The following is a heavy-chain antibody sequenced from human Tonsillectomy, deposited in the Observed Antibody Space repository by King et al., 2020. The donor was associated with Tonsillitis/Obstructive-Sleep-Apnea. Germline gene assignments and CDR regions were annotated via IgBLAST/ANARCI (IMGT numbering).Heavy chain of an antibody. CDR3: TTEVGGYSGNREYYYYYMDV. CDR1: GFIFSNAW. D-gene: IGHD4-23*01. Sequence: QLVQSGGGLVKPGGSLRLSCAASGFIFSNAWMSWVRQAPGKGLEWVGRIKSKTDGGTTDYAAPVKGRFTISRDDSKNTLYLKMNSLKTADTPVYYCTTEVGGYSGNREYYYYYMDVWGKGTTVTVSS. V-gene: IGHV3-15*01. J-gene: IGHJ6*03. CDR2: IKSKTDGGTT.